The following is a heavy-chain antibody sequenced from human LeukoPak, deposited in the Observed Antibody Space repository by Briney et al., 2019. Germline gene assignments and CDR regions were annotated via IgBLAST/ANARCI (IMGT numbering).Heavy chain of an antibody. CDR3: GRAFPPLRTASAGDL. V-gene: IGHV3-21*01. Sequence: GGSLRLSCAVSGFSFSDYHMNWFRQAPGKGLEWISSISGRSSHVYYGDSVKGRFSISRDNAMNSVFLQMNSLGVDDTAVYYCGRAFPPLRTASAGDLWGQGTLVTVSS. J-gene: IGHJ4*02. CDR1: GFSFSDYH. CDR2: ISGRSSHV. D-gene: IGHD3-16*01.